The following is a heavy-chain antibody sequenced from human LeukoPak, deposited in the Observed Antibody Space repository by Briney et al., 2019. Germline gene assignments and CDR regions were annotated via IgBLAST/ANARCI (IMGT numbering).Heavy chain of an antibody. Sequence: GGSLRLSCEGSKFTASGFGFGSYAMHWVRQAPGKGLEWVSGISWNSGSIGYADSVKGRFTISRDNAKNSLYLQMNSLRAEDTALYYCAKGYDSSGYYTPYYFDYWGQGTLVTVSS. CDR3: AKGYDSSGYYTPYYFDY. CDR1: GFGFGSYA. D-gene: IGHD3-22*01. CDR2: ISWNSGSI. V-gene: IGHV3-9*01. J-gene: IGHJ4*02.